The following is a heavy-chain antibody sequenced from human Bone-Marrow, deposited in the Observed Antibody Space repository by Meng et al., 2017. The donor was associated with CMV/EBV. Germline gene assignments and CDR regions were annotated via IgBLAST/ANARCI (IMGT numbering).Heavy chain of an antibody. V-gene: IGHV3-30*02. CDR1: GFTFSSYG. CDR3: AKGPLVGVPAPIDY. D-gene: IGHD2-2*01. Sequence: GGSLRLSCAASGFTFSSYGMHWVRQAPGKGLEWVAFISYDGSNIYYADSVKGRFTISRDNAKNTLYLQMNSLRAEDTAVYYCAKGPLVGVPAPIDYWGQGTLVTVSS. CDR2: ISYDGSNI. J-gene: IGHJ4*02.